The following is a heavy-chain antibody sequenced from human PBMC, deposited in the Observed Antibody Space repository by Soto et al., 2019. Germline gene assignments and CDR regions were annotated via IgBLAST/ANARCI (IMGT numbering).Heavy chain of an antibody. CDR3: ARAKGSGWFFDY. D-gene: IGHD6-19*01. V-gene: IGHV1-46*01. Sequence: ASGNVPCKASGHSFTSYYMHWVRQAPGQGLEWMGIINPSGGSTSYAQKFQGRVTMTRDTSTSTVYMELSSLRSEDTAVYYCARAKGSGWFFDYWGQGTLVTVSS. CDR1: GHSFTSYY. J-gene: IGHJ4*02. CDR2: INPSGGST.